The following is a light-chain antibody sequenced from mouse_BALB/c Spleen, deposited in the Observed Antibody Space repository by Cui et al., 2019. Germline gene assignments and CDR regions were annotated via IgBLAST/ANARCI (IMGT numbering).Light chain of an antibody. V-gene: IGKV3-2*01. CDR2: AAS. CDR3: QQSKEVPYT. Sequence: DIVHTQSPASLAVSLAQRATISWRASESVDNYGISFMNWFQQKPGQPPKLLIYAASNQGSGVPARFSGSGSGTDFSLNIHHMEEDDSAMYFCQQSKEVPYTFGGGTKLEIK. J-gene: IGKJ2*01. CDR1: ESVDNYGISF.